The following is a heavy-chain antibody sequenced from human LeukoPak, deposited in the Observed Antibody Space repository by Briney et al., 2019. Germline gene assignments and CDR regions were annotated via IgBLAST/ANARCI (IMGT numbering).Heavy chain of an antibody. Sequence: GASVKVSCKASGYTFTSYDINWVRQATGQGLEWMGWMNPNSGNTGYAQKFQGKVTITRNISISTAYMELSSLRSEDTAVYYCARLLYDSSAYYYYFDYWGQGTLVTVSS. CDR3: ARLLYDSSAYYYYFDY. CDR2: MNPNSGNT. CDR1: GYTFTSYD. D-gene: IGHD3-22*01. J-gene: IGHJ4*02. V-gene: IGHV1-8*03.